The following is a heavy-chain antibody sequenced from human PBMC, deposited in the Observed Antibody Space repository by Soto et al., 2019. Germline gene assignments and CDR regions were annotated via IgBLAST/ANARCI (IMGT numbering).Heavy chain of an antibody. CDR3: AREGGSSSWYPLYYYYGMDV. J-gene: IGHJ6*02. CDR1: GHTFTSYA. V-gene: IGHV1-3*01. D-gene: IGHD6-13*01. CDR2: INAGNGNT. Sequence: ASVKVSCKASGHTFTSYAMHWVRQAPGQRLEWMGWINAGNGNTKYSQKFQGRVTITRDTSASTAYMELSSLRSEDTAVYYCAREGGSSSWYPLYYYYGMDVWGQGTTVTVSS.